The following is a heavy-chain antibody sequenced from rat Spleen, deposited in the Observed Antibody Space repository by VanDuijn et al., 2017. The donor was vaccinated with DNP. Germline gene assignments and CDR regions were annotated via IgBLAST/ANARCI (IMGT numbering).Heavy chain of an antibody. V-gene: IGHV3-1*01. CDR1: GSSITSNY. CDR2: ISYSGNT. Sequence: EVQLQESGPGLVKPSQSLSLTCSVTGSSITSNYWGWVRKFPGNKMEWMGYISYSGNTSYNPSLKSRISITRDTSKNQFFLQLNSVTTEDTATYYCARGLNYGGYIYSWYFDFWGPGTLVTVSS. J-gene: IGHJ1*01. D-gene: IGHD1-11*01. CDR3: ARGLNYGGYIYSWYFDF.